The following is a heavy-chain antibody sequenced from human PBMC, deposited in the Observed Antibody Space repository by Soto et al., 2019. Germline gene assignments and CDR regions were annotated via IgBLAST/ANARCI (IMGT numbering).Heavy chain of an antibody. J-gene: IGHJ6*03. D-gene: IGHD3-10*01. V-gene: IGHV4-59*08. CDR1: GGSISSYY. CDR2: IYYSGST. CDR3: ARRRITMVRGYYYYYYMDV. Sequence: SETLSLTCTVSGGSISSYYWSWIRQPPGKGLEWIGYIYYSGSTNYNPPLRSRVTISVDTSKNQFSLKLSSVTAADTAVYYCARRRITMVRGYYYYYYMDVWGKGTTVTVSS.